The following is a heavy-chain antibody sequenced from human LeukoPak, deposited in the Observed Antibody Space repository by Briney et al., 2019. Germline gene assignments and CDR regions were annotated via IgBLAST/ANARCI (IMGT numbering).Heavy chain of an antibody. CDR1: GFTFSSYG. V-gene: IGHV3-30*18. J-gene: IGHJ4*02. CDR2: ISNDGIKK. D-gene: IGHD3-10*01. Sequence: SGGSLRLSCAASGFTFSSYGMHWVRQAPGKGLEWVAVISNDGIKKYYAGSVKGRFTISRDNSKNTLYLQMNSLRVEDTAVYYCAKDVGYYGSGSYYSDWGQGTLVTVSS. CDR3: AKDVGYYGSGSYYSD.